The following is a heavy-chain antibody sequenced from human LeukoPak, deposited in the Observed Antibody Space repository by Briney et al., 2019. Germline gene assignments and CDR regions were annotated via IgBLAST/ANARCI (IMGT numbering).Heavy chain of an antibody. CDR3: ARRTGILPDY. CDR1: GYSVTNYW. Sequence: GESLKISCKASGYSVTNYWIGWVRQIPGKGLEWMGIIYPSDSDTRYSPSFQGQVTISADKSISTAYLQWSSLKASDTAMYYCARRTGILPDYWGQGTLVTVSS. V-gene: IGHV5-51*01. J-gene: IGHJ4*02. CDR2: IYPSDSDT. D-gene: IGHD3-10*01.